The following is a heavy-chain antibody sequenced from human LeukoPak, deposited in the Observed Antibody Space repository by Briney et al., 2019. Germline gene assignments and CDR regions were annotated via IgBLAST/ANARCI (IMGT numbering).Heavy chain of an antibody. J-gene: IGHJ4*02. D-gene: IGHD4-11*01. V-gene: IGHV3-33*01. CDR1: GFTFSSYG. CDR3: AGFMTTKVSFDY. Sequence: PGRSLRLSCAASGFTFSSYGMHWVRQAPGKGLEWVAVIWYDGSNKYYADSVKGRFTISRDNSKNTLYLQMNSLRAEDTAVYYCAGFMTTKVSFDYWGQGTLVTVSS. CDR2: IWYDGSNK.